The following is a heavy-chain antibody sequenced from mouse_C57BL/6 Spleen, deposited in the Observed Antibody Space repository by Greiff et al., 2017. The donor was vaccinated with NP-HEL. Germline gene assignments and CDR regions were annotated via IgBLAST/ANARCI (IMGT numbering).Heavy chain of an antibody. CDR1: GYTFTDYN. J-gene: IGHJ2*01. D-gene: IGHD2-3*01. CDR3: ASDGYYDDGFDY. Sequence: EVQLQQSGPELVKPGASVKMSCKASGYTFTDYNMHWVKQSHGKSLEWIGYINPNNGGTSYNQKFKGKATLTVNKSSSTAYMELRSLTSEDSAVYYCASDGYYDDGFDYWGQGTTLTVSS. V-gene: IGHV1-22*01. CDR2: INPNNGGT.